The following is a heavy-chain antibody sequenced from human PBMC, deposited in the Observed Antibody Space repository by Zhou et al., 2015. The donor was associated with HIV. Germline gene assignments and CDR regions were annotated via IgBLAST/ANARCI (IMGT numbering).Heavy chain of an antibody. J-gene: IGHJ6*03. CDR1: GFTFSNYD. D-gene: IGHD4-11*01. CDR2: MTGDGSQI. CDR3: ARDNDYSRYYYYYYMDV. V-gene: IGHV3-48*03. Sequence: PGGSLRLSCAASGFTFSNYDMNWVRQAPGKGLEWVAFMTGDGSQIYYADSVRGRFTVSRDNAENSLYLQMNSLRAEDTAIYYCARDNDYSRYYYYYYMDVWGKGTTVTVSS.